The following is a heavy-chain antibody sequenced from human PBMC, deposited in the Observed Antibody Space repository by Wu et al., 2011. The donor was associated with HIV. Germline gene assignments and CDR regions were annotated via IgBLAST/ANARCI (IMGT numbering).Heavy chain of an antibody. V-gene: IGHV1-2*02. CDR2: INPNSGGT. Sequence: QVQLVQSGAEVKKPGASVKVSCRASGYTFTGYYMHWVRQAPGQGLEWMGWINPNSGGTEYSQKFQGRVTMTRDTSISTMYMDLSNLRSDDTALYYCARESPYPAWGQGTLVTVSS. CDR1: GYTFTGYY. CDR3: ARESPYPA. J-gene: IGHJ5*02.